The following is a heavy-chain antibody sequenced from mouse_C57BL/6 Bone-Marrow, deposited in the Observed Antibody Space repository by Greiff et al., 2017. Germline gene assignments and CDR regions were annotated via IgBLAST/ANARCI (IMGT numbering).Heavy chain of an antibody. CDR2: MHPNGGSP. CDR3: ARSYDYDDYTRDY. D-gene: IGHD2-4*01. V-gene: IGHV1-64*01. CDR1: GYTFTNYW. J-gene: IGHJ4*01. Sequence: QVQLQQPGAELVKPGASVKLSCKASGYTFTNYWMHWVKQRPGQGLEWIGMMHPNGGSPDYNETFKSEATLSVYKSSRTAYMELSSLTSEDSAVYYCARSYDYDDYTRDYWGQGTSVTVSS.